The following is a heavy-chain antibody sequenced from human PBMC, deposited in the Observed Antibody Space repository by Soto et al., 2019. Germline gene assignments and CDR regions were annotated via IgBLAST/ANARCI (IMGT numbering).Heavy chain of an antibody. CDR1: GYTFTIYH. V-gene: IGHV1-2*02. J-gene: IGHJ2*01. CDR3: AREIRSGYYRYWYFDL. Sequence: QVQLVQSGAEVKKPGASVKVSCTASGYTFTIYHLHWVRQAPGQGLEWMGWINTDSGGTKYAQKFQGGVTMTRDTSTSTVYMELSRLRSDDTAVYYCAREIRSGYYRYWYFDLWGRGTLVTVSS. CDR2: INTDSGGT. D-gene: IGHD3-3*01.